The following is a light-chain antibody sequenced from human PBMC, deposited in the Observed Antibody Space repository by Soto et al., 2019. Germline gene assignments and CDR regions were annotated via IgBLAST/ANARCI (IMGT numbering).Light chain of an antibody. CDR3: QQRINWPYT. J-gene: IGKJ2*01. CDR1: QTVGAS. V-gene: IGKV3-11*01. CDR2: DAS. Sequence: EIVLTQSPATLSLSPGETATLSCRASQTVGASLGWYQQKPGQGPRLVTHDASTRATGVPARFSGSGSGTDFTLTISSLEPEDFAVYYCQQRINWPYTFGQGTKVEIK.